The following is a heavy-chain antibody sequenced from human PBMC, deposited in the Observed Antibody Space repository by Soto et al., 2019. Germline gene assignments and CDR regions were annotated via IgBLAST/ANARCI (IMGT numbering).Heavy chain of an antibody. CDR2: IRNILYGGAT. V-gene: IGHV3-49*03. CDR3: ARAIRVVCDAFDI. Sequence: GGSLRLSCTASGFTFGDYPMSWFRQAPGKGLEWVSYIRNILYGGATEYAASVKGGYAISRDDSKSTAYLQVNSLKTEDTAVFYCARAIRVVCDAFDIWGQGTMVTVSS. J-gene: IGHJ3*02. CDR1: GFTFGDYP. D-gene: IGHD3-10*01.